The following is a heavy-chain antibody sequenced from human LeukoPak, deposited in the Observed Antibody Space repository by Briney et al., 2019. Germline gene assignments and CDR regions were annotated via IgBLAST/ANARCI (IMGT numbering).Heavy chain of an antibody. V-gene: IGHV3-23*01. D-gene: IGHD3-22*01. Sequence: GGSLRLSCAASGFTFINYGMNWVRQAPGKGLEWVSGITGSGGSTYYADSVKGRFSISRDNSKNTLYLQMNSLRAEDTAVYYCARDYYYDSSVTFDYWGQGTLVTVSS. CDR2: ITGSGGST. CDR1: GFTFINYG. CDR3: ARDYYYDSSVTFDY. J-gene: IGHJ4*02.